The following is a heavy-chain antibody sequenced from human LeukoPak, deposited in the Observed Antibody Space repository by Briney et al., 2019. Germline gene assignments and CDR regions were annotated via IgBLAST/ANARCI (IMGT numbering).Heavy chain of an antibody. J-gene: IGHJ3*02. Sequence: GGSLRLSCAASGFTFSSYEMNWVRQAPGKGLEWVAVISRDGTDQFYADSVKGRLTISRDNSQSTLYLYMNSLTTEDTALYYCARAVPAPGTPENAFDIWGQGTVVTVSS. V-gene: IGHV3-30*04. CDR2: ISRDGTDQ. D-gene: IGHD6-13*01. CDR3: ARAVPAPGTPENAFDI. CDR1: GFTFSSYE.